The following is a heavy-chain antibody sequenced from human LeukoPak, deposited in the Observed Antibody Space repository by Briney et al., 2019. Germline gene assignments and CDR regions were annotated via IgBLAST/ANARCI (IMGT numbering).Heavy chain of an antibody. CDR3: AKRPAEYYFDY. V-gene: IGHV3-9*01. D-gene: IGHD2-2*01. J-gene: IGHJ4*02. Sequence: PGGSLRLSCAASGFAFEDYAMHWVRQAPGKGLEWVSGISWNSGSIGYADSVKGRFTISRDNAKNSLYLQMNSLRAEDTAVYYCAKRPAEYYFDYWGQGTLVTVSS. CDR2: ISWNSGSI. CDR1: GFAFEDYA.